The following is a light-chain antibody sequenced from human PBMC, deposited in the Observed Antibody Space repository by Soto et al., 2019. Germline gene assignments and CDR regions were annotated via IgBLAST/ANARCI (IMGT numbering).Light chain of an antibody. J-gene: IGKJ2*01. CDR3: QQYSRSPHT. CDR1: QSVTNRY. CDR2: AIS. V-gene: IGKV3-20*01. Sequence: ENVLTQSPGTLSLSPGERATLSCRASQSVTNRYFAWYKKRPAQAPRLLIYAISSSATVLPYRFSGSASGTFSRLTIRRLYPEDVVVYFCQQYSRSPHTFGQGTKLELK.